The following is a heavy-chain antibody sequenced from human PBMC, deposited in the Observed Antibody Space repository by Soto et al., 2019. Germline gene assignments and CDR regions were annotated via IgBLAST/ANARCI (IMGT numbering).Heavy chain of an antibody. CDR3: ASESASTVTTRFGY. J-gene: IGHJ4*02. CDR2: IYRGGRT. D-gene: IGHD4-17*01. V-gene: IGHV3-66*01. Sequence: EVQLVESGGGLVQPGGSLRLSCAASGFTVSSNYMSWVRQAPGKGLEWVSVIYRGGRTYYADSVKGRYNVSRDNSKNTLYLQMNSLRAEDTAVYYCASESASTVTTRFGYWGQGTLVTVSS. CDR1: GFTVSSNY.